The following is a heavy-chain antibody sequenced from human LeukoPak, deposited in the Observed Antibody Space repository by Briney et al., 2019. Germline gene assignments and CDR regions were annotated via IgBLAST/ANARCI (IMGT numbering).Heavy chain of an antibody. Sequence: GVLRLSCAASGFTFSSYSMNWVRQAPGKGLEWVSSISSSSSYIYYADSVKGRFTFSRDNAKNSLYLQMNSLRAEDTAVYYCARGSTTLAGFDYWGQGTLVTVSS. D-gene: IGHD4-17*01. CDR2: ISSSSSYI. J-gene: IGHJ4*02. V-gene: IGHV3-21*01. CDR3: ARGSTTLAGFDY. CDR1: GFTFSSYS.